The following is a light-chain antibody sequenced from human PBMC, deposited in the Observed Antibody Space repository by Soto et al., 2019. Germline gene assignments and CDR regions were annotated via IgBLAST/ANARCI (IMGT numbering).Light chain of an antibody. Sequence: QSALTQPPSVSGASGQRVTISCTGSGSNIGAGYDVHWYQQFPGTAPKLLIYGNNNRPSGVPDRFSGSKSGTSASLAITGLQAEDEADYYCQSYDSSLSEVFGTGTKVTVL. CDR2: GNN. CDR3: QSYDSSLSEV. J-gene: IGLJ1*01. V-gene: IGLV1-40*01. CDR1: GSNIGAGYD.